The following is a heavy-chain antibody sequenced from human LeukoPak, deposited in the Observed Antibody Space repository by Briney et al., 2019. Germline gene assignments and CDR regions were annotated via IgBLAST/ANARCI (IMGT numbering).Heavy chain of an antibody. CDR2: ISGGGGST. D-gene: IGHD2-2*01. CDR1: GFAFSSYA. CDR3: AKVGTSSGKDYFYGMDV. V-gene: IGHV3-23*01. Sequence: PGGSLRLSCAASGFAFSSYAMSWVRQAPGKGLEWVSAISGGGGSTYYADPVKGRLTISRDNSKNTLYLQLSSLRAEDTALYYCAKVGTSSGKDYFYGMDVWGQGTTVTVSS. J-gene: IGHJ6*02.